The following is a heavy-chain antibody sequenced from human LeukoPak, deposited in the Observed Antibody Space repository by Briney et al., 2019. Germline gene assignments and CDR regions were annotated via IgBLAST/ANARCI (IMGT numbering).Heavy chain of an antibody. CDR1: GGSISSGGYY. CDR2: IYYSGST. D-gene: IGHD2-15*01. V-gene: IGHV4-31*03. Sequence: SQTLSLTCTVSGGSISSGGYYWSWIRQHQGKGLEWIGYIYYSGSTYYNPSLKSRVTISVDTSKNQFSLKLSSVTAADTAVYYCARVKVVAATRHAFDIWGQGTMVTVSS. CDR3: ARVKVVAATRHAFDI. J-gene: IGHJ3*02.